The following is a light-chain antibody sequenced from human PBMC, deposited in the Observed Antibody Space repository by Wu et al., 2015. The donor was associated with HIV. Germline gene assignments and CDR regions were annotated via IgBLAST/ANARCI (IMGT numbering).Light chain of an antibody. J-gene: IGKJ3*01. V-gene: IGKV3-15*01. CDR2: GAS. CDR3: QQRSNWPS. CDR1: QSVGSD. Sequence: EIMMTQSPATLSMSPGEGATLSCRASQSVGSDLAWYQQKPGHTPRLLIYGASTRATDITGRFSGSGSGTDFTLTISDIQSEDFAVYYCQQRSNWPSFGPGTKVDIK.